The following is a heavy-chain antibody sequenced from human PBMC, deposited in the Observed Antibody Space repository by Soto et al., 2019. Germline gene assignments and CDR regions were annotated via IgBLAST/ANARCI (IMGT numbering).Heavy chain of an antibody. D-gene: IGHD2-15*01. Sequence: PGRSLRLICAASGFTFSDAWMSWVRQAPGKGLDWVGRIKSKSDGGTTEYAAPVRGRFTISRDDSKNTLYLQMNSLKTEDTAVYYCTTDLWRIAVVVGSTGYFNPWGQGTPVTVSS. J-gene: IGHJ5*02. V-gene: IGHV3-15*01. CDR3: TTDLWRIAVVVGSTGYFNP. CDR1: GFTFSDAW. CDR2: IKSKSDGGTT.